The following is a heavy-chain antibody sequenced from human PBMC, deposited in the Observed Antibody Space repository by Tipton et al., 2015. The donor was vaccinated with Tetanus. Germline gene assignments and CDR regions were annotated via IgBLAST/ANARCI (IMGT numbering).Heavy chain of an antibody. Sequence: TLSLTCTVSGGSISSFYWYWIRQPPGKGLEWIAYIYQNGDANYNPPLQSRVTISVDTSKNQFSLQLAFVTAADTAIYYCARERIEAFYYHGLDVRGPGTTVTVSS. D-gene: IGHD2-21*01. CDR2: IYQNGDA. J-gene: IGHJ6*02. CDR3: ARERIEAFYYHGLDV. V-gene: IGHV4-59*01. CDR1: GGSISSFY.